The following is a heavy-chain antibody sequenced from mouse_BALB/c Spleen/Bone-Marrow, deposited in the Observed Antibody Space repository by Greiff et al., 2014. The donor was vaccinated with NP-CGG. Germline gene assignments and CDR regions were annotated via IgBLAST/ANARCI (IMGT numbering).Heavy chain of an antibody. Sequence: QVQLKESGAELVRPGTSVKMSCKAGGYTFTNYWVGWGKQRPGPGLEWIGDIYPGGGYTNYNEKFKGKATLTADTSSSTAYMQLSSLTSEDSAIYYCARGYGSSSYDTDYWGQGTSVTVSS. CDR1: GYTFTNYW. V-gene: IGHV1-63*02. CDR2: IYPGGGYT. CDR3: ARGYGSSSYDTDY. J-gene: IGHJ4*01. D-gene: IGHD1-1*01.